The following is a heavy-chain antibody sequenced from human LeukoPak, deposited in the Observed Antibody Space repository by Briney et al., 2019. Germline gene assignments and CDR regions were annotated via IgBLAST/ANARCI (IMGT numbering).Heavy chain of an antibody. J-gene: IGHJ4*02. Sequence: GRSLRLSCAASGITFSGFWMSWVRQAPGKGLEWVAHIKKDGSEQFCVDSVKGRFSVSRDNARNSLYLQMDSLRVEDTAVYYCARDYYASGSFDYWGQGILVTVSS. D-gene: IGHD3-10*01. V-gene: IGHV3-7*01. CDR1: GITFSGFW. CDR3: ARDYYASGSFDY. CDR2: IKKDGSEQ.